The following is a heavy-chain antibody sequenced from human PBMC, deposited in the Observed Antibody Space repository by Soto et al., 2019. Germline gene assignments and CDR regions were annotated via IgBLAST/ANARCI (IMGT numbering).Heavy chain of an antibody. CDR2: INHSGST. Sequence: SETLSLTCAVYGGSFSGYYWSWIRQPPGKGLEWIGEINHSGSTNYNPSLKSRVTISVDTSKNQFSLKLSSVTAADTAVYYCARGRRHYDILTGYYRGNAFDIWGQGTMVTVSS. D-gene: IGHD3-9*01. CDR3: ARGRRHYDILTGYYRGNAFDI. V-gene: IGHV4-34*01. J-gene: IGHJ3*02. CDR1: GGSFSGYY.